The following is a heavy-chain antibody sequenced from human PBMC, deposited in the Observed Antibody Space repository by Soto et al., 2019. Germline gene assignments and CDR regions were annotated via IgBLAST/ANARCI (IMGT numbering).Heavy chain of an antibody. V-gene: IGHV4-39*01. D-gene: IGHD3-3*01. CDR1: DYSINSDKYY. CDR3: ARLEGLATISYYFDF. CDR2: SYYRGNA. Sequence: QLQLQESGPGLVKPSETLSLTCSVSDYSINSDKYYWGWIRQPPGKGLEWIGSSYYRGNAYYNPSLQTRVTISLYKSKSQFSLNLNSVTAADSAVYCCARLEGLATISYYFDFWGPGALVTVSS. J-gene: IGHJ4*02.